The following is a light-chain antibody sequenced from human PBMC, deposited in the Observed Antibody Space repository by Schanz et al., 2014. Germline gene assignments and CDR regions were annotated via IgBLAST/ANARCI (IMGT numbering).Light chain of an antibody. CDR1: SSDVGSYNY. CDR2: AVS. V-gene: IGLV2-8*01. Sequence: QSALTQPASVSGSPGQSITISCTGTSSDVGSYNYVSWYQQHPGKAPKLMISAVSDRPSGVPDRFSGSKSGNTASLTVSGLQAEDEADYYCSSYAGTNNFGVFGGGTKLTVL. CDR3: SSYAGTNNFGV. J-gene: IGLJ3*02.